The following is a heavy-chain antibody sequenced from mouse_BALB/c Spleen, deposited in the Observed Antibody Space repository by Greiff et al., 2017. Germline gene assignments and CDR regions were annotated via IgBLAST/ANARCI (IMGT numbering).Heavy chain of an antibody. J-gene: IGHJ2*01. Sequence: EVKLVESGGGLVKPGGSLKLSCAASGFTFSSYAMSWVRQSPEKRLEWVAEISSGGSYTYYPDTVTGRFTISRDNAKNTLYLEMSSLRSEDTAMYYCARRGKRYDFDDWGQGTTLTVSS. CDR2: ISSGGSYT. D-gene: IGHD2-14*01. CDR3: ARRGKRYDFDD. V-gene: IGHV5-9-4*01. CDR1: GFTFSSYA.